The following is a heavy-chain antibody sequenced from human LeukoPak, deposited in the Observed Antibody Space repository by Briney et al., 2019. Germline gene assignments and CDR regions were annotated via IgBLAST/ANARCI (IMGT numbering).Heavy chain of an antibody. V-gene: IGHV1-8*03. J-gene: IGHJ6*03. CDR3: ARGRPYDFWSGYVPLYYYYYFMHV. Sequence: ASVKVSCKASRYTFSSYDINWVRQATGQGLEWMGWMNPNSGNTGYAQKFQGRVTITRNTSISTAYMELSSLRSEDTAVYYCARGRPYDFWSGYVPLYYYYYFMHVWGKGTTVTVSS. D-gene: IGHD3-3*01. CDR1: RYTFSSYD. CDR2: MNPNSGNT.